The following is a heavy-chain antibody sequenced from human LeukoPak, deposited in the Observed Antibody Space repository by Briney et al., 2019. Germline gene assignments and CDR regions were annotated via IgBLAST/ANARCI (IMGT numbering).Heavy chain of an antibody. Sequence: ASVKVSCKASGYTFTNYYIHWVRQAPGQGPEWMGIINPSGGSTSYAQKFQGRVTMTRDTSTSTVYMELSSLRSEDTAVYYCTREEVGYRGYCSSTSCFDRNWFDPWGQGTLVTVSS. CDR1: GYTFTNYY. CDR3: TREEVGYRGYCSSTSCFDRNWFDP. V-gene: IGHV1-46*01. D-gene: IGHD2-2*03. J-gene: IGHJ5*02. CDR2: INPSGGST.